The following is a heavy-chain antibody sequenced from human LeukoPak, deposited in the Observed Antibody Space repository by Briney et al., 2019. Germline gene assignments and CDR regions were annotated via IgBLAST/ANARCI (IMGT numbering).Heavy chain of an antibody. D-gene: IGHD6-19*01. J-gene: IGHJ4*02. V-gene: IGHV1-2*02. CDR1: GYTFTGYY. Sequence: GASVKVSCKASGYTFTGYYMHWVRQAPGQGLEWMGWINPNSGGTNYAQKFQGRVTMTRDTSISTAYMELSRLRSDDTAVYYCARASGRGSGWYRERFMNYWGQGTLVTVSS. CDR2: INPNSGGT. CDR3: ARASGRGSGWYRERFMNY.